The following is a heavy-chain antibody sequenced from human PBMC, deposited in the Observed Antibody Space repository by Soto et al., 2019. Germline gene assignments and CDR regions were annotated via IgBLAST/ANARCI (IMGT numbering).Heavy chain of an antibody. CDR1: GYTFTSYD. J-gene: IGHJ6*02. CDR2: MNPNSGNT. Sequence: ASVKVSCKASGYTFTSYDINWVRQATGQGLEWMGWMNPNSGNTGYAQKFQGRVTMTRNTSISTAYMELSSLRSEDTAVYYCARAIVVSGRSTRPGYYYGMDVWGQGTTVTVSS. CDR3: ARAIVVSGRSTRPGYYYGMDV. D-gene: IGHD3-16*02. V-gene: IGHV1-8*01.